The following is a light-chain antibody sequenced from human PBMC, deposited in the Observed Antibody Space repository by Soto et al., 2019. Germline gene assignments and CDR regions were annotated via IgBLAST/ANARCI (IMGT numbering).Light chain of an antibody. CDR1: SSNISGGYD. Sequence: QSVLTQPPSVSGAPGQRVTISCTGSSSNISGGYDEHWYQQPPGTAPKLLIYSNNKPPSGVPDRLSGSKSGTSASLAISGLQSEDEDDYYCAACDDSLNGPVFGGGTKLTVL. V-gene: IGLV1-40*01. CDR2: SNN. CDR3: AACDDSLNGPV. J-gene: IGLJ2*01.